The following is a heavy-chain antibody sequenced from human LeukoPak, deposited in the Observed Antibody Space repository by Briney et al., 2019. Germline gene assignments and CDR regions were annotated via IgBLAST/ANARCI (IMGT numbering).Heavy chain of an antibody. Sequence: GGSLRLSCAASGFTFTIYWMTWVRQAPGKGLEWVANIKEDGSEQYYVDSVEGRFTISRDNAKNSLYLQMNSLRAEDTAVYYCARGGSGCDYWGQGTLVTVSS. J-gene: IGHJ4*02. D-gene: IGHD3-3*01. CDR1: GFTFTIYW. CDR3: ARGGSGCDY. V-gene: IGHV3-7*01. CDR2: IKEDGSEQ.